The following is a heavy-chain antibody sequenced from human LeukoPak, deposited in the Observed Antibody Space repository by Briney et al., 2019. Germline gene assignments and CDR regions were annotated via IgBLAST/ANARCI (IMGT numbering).Heavy chain of an antibody. V-gene: IGHV3-53*01. CDR3: ARRGSGSCYCFDY. CDR1: GFTVSSNY. D-gene: IGHD3-10*01. J-gene: IGHJ4*02. Sequence: GGSLRLSCAASGFTVSSNYMSWVRQAPGKGLEWVSVIYSGGSTYYADSVKGRFTISRDNSKNTLYLQMNSLRAEDTAVYYCARRGSGSCYCFDYWGQGTLVTVSS. CDR2: IYSGGST.